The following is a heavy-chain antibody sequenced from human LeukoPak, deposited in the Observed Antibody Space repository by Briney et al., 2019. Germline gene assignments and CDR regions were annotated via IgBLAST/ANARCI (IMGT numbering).Heavy chain of an antibody. D-gene: IGHD3-10*01. V-gene: IGHV3-7*03. CDR3: ARVEGYYGSDYYGMDV. CDR2: IKQDGSEK. CDR1: GLTFSSYW. J-gene: IGHJ6*04. Sequence: PGGSLRLSCAASGLTFSSYWMSWVRQAPGKGLEWVANIKQDGSEKYYVDSVKGRFTISRDNAKNSLYLQMNSLRAEDTAVYYCARVEGYYGSDYYGMDVWGKGTTVTVSS.